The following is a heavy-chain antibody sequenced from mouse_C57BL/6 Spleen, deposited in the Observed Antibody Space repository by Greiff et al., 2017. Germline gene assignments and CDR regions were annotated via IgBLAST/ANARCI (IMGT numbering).Heavy chain of an antibody. CDR3: AREGVYYDVVGTWFAY. V-gene: IGHV1-54*01. Sequence: QVQLQQSGAELVRPGTSVKVSCKASGYAFTNYMIKWVKQRPGQGLEWIGVINPGSGGTNYNQKFKGKATLTADKSSSTAYMQLSSLTSEDSAVYFCAREGVYYDVVGTWFAYWGQGTLVTVSA. CDR2: INPGSGGT. CDR1: GYAFTNYM. J-gene: IGHJ3*01. D-gene: IGHD1-1*01.